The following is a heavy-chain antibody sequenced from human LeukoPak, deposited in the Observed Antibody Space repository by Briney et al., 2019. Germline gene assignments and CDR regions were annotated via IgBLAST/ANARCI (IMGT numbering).Heavy chain of an antibody. Sequence: SETLSLTCTVSGGSISSSSYYWGWIRQPPGKGLEWIGSIYYSGSTYYNPSLKSRVTISVDTSKNQFSLKLSSVTAADTAVYYCARDSYDFRSGYYLGAFDIWGQGTMVTVSS. D-gene: IGHD3-3*01. CDR3: ARDSYDFRSGYYLGAFDI. CDR1: GGSISSSSYY. V-gene: IGHV4-39*07. CDR2: IYYSGST. J-gene: IGHJ3*02.